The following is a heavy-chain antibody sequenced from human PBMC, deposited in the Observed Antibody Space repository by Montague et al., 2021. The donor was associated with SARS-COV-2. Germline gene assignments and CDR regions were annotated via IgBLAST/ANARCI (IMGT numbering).Heavy chain of an antibody. CDR2: IDWDDDK. V-gene: IGHV2-70*11. CDR1: GFSLSTSGMC. Sequence: PALVKPTQTLTLTYTFSGFSLSTSGMCVSWIRQPPGKALEWLARIDWDDDKYYSTSLQTRLTISKDTSNNEVVLKLTNLDPVDTATYYCARVANCIAVAGFFEYWGQGTHVTVSS. CDR3: ARVANCIAVAGFFEY. D-gene: IGHD6-19*01. J-gene: IGHJ4*02.